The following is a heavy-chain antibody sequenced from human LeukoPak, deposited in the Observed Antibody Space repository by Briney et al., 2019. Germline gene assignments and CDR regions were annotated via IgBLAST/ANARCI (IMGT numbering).Heavy chain of an antibody. Sequence: GGSPRLSCAASGFTVSSNYMSWVRQAPGKGLEWVSVIYSGGSTYYADSVKGRFTISRDNSKNTLYLQMNSLRAEDTAVYYCASRSSYGDPKTFDYWGQGTLVTVSS. CDR3: ASRSSYGDPKTFDY. V-gene: IGHV3-53*01. CDR2: IYSGGST. CDR1: GFTVSSNY. J-gene: IGHJ4*02. D-gene: IGHD4-17*01.